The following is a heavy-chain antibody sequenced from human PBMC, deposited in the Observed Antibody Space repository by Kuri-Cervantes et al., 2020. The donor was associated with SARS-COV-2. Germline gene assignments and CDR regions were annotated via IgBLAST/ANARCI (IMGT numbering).Heavy chain of an antibody. CDR1: GGSISSYY. CDR2: IYYSGST. J-gene: IGHJ4*02. Sequence: SETLSLTCTVSGGSISSYYWGWIRQPPGKGLEWIGSIYYSGSTYYNPSLKSRVTISVDTSKNQFSLKLSSVTAADTAVYYCARHPLIAAAANYFDYWGQGTLVTVSS. D-gene: IGHD6-13*01. V-gene: IGHV4-39*01. CDR3: ARHPLIAAAANYFDY.